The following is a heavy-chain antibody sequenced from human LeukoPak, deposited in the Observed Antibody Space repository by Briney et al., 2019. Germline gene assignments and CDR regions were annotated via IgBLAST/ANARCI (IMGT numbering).Heavy chain of an antibody. J-gene: IGHJ4*02. CDR2: ISSSSSTI. CDR1: GFTFSSYS. V-gene: IGHV3-48*01. Sequence: GGSLRLSCAASGFTFSSYSMNWVRQAPGKGLEWVSYISSSSSTIYYADSVKGRFTISRDNSKNTLYLQMNSLRAEDTAVYYCAKDPLWRYYYDSSGYYSYYFDYWGQGTLVTVSS. D-gene: IGHD3-22*01. CDR3: AKDPLWRYYYDSSGYYSYYFDY.